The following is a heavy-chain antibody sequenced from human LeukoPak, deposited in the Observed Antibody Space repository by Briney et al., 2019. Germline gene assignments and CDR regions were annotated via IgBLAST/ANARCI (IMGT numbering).Heavy chain of an antibody. Sequence: GESLKISCKGSGYSFTSYWIGWVRQMPGKGLEWMGIIYPGDSDTRYSPSFQGQVTISPEKSISTAYLQWSSLKASDTAMYYCARRKHPGDSSGYYYVGGGGGGYYFDYWGQGTLVTVSS. CDR1: GYSFTSYW. CDR2: IYPGDSDT. D-gene: IGHD3-22*01. V-gene: IGHV5-51*01. CDR3: ARRKHPGDSSGYYYVGGGGGGYYFDY. J-gene: IGHJ4*02.